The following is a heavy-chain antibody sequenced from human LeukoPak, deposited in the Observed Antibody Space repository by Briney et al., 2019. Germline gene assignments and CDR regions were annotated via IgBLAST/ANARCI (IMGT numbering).Heavy chain of an antibody. J-gene: IGHJ4*02. Sequence: GGSLRLSCAASGFTFSSYWMSWVRQAPGKGLEWVAVISYDGSNKYYADSVKGRFTISRDNSKNTLYLQMNSLRAEDTAVYYCAKGGTSPGYFDYWGQGTLVTVSS. CDR1: GFTFSSYW. CDR2: ISYDGSNK. CDR3: AKGGTSPGYFDY. V-gene: IGHV3-30*18.